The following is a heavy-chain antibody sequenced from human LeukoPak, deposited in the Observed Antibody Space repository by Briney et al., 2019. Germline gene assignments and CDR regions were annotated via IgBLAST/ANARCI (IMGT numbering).Heavy chain of an antibody. J-gene: IGHJ5*02. D-gene: IGHD2-2*01. Sequence: SQTLSLTCAISGDIVSRNSFTGNWISKSPSKGLGGRGRTYYRSTWYNDYAVSVRGRITVNPDTSKNQFSLHLNSVTPEDTAVYYCARRLTQYDCFDPWGQGILVTVSS. V-gene: IGHV6-1*01. CDR2: TYYRSTWYN. CDR3: ARRLTQYDCFDP. CDR1: GDIVSRNSFT.